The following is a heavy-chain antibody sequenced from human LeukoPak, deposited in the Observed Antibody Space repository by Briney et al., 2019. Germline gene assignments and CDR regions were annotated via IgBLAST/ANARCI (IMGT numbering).Heavy chain of an antibody. J-gene: IGHJ3*02. CDR2: IYYSGST. CDR1: GGSISSYY. CDR3: AREYSSSSGRRAFDI. D-gene: IGHD6-6*01. V-gene: IGHV4-59*08. Sequence: PSETLSLTCTVSGGSISSYYWSWIRQPPGKGLEWIGYIYYSGSTNYNPSLRSRVTISVDTSKNQFSLKLSSVTAADTAVYYCAREYSSSSGRRAFDIWGPGTMVTVSS.